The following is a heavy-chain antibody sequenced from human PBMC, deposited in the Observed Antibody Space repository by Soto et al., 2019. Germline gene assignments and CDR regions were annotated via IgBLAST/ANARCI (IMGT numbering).Heavy chain of an antibody. CDR1: GFTFGSYA. CDR3: ANRPYDWNYHY. Sequence: GSLRLSCAASGFTFGSYAMHWVRQAPGKGLEWVAVISYDGSNKYYVDSVKGRFTISRDNSKNTLYLQMNSLRADDTALYYCANRPYDWNYHYWGQGTLVTVSS. D-gene: IGHD1-7*01. J-gene: IGHJ4*02. CDR2: ISYDGSNK. V-gene: IGHV3-30*18.